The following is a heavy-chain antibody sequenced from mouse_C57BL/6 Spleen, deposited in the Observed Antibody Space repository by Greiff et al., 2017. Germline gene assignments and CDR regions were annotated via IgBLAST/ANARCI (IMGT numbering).Heavy chain of an antibody. CDR3: ASYYYGSSDY. V-gene: IGHV5-17*01. CDR1: GFTFSDYG. D-gene: IGHD1-1*01. Sequence: EVQGVESGGGLVKPGGSLKLSCAASGFTFSDYGMHWVRQAPEKGLEWVAYISSGSSTIYYADTVKGRFTISRDNAKNTLFLQMTMLRSEDTAMYYCASYYYGSSDYWGQGTTLTVSS. CDR2: ISSGSSTI. J-gene: IGHJ2*01.